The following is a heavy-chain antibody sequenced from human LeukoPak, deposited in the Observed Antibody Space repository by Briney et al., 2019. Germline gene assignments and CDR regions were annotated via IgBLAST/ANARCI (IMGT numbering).Heavy chain of an antibody. V-gene: IGHV3-23*01. CDR1: GFNLWTRG. Sequence: GFLRPFCSTPGFNLWTRGLSLVRQASGEGLGLVSAISGSGTSINYADSVKGRFTISRDNSKNTLYLQMNSLRVEDTAVYYCAKALSRNYCMDVWGKGTTVTVSS. CDR3: AKALSRNYCMDV. CDR2: ISGSGTSI. J-gene: IGHJ6*03.